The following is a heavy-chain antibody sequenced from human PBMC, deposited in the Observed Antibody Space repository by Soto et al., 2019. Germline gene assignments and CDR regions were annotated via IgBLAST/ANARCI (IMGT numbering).Heavy chain of an antibody. CDR3: ARVFDGYNSLYYFDY. V-gene: IGHV4-61*01. Sequence: TVSGGSVSSGSYYWSWIRQPPGKGLEWIGYIYYSGSTNYNPSLKSRVTISVDTSKNQFSLKLSSVTAADTAVYYCARVFDGYNSLYYFDYWGQGTLVTVSS. D-gene: IGHD5-12*01. J-gene: IGHJ4*02. CDR1: GGSVSSGSYY. CDR2: IYYSGST.